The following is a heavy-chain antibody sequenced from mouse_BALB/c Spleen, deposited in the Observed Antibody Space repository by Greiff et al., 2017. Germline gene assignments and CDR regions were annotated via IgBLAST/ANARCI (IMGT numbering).Heavy chain of an antibody. CDR3: ARGNYGSSYGFYYAMDY. J-gene: IGHJ4*01. V-gene: IGHV1-14*01. CDR2: INPYNDGT. CDR1: GYTFTSYV. Sequence: EVKLMESGPELVKPGASVKMSCKASGYTFTSYVMHWVKQKPGQGLEWIGYINPYNDGTKYNEKFKGKATLTSDKSSSTAYMELSSLTSEDSAVYYCARGNYGSSYGFYYAMDYWGQGTSVTVSS. D-gene: IGHD1-1*01.